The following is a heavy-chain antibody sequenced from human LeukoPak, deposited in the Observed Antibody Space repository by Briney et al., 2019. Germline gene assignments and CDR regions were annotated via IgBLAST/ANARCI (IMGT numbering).Heavy chain of an antibody. CDR2: ISNDGTSK. J-gene: IGHJ3*02. V-gene: IGHV3-30*04. CDR3: ARVDDLDAFDI. D-gene: IGHD2-2*03. Sequence: GGSLRLSCVTSGFTFSNHAMHWVRQGPGKGLEWVAVISNDGTSKFYADSVKGRFTIFRDNSKNTLFLQINSLRPEDTAMYYCARVDDLDAFDIWGQGTLVTVSS. CDR1: GFTFSNHA.